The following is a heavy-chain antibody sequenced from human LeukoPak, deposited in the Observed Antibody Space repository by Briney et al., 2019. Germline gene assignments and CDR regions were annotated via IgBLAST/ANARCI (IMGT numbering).Heavy chain of an antibody. V-gene: IGHV4-30-4*08. D-gene: IGHD2-21*01. CDR2: FYYRGRT. CDR3: ASGMAYCGGDCYSKVDY. CDR1: GGSISSGDYY. J-gene: IGHJ4*02. Sequence: SETLSLTCTVSGGSISSGDYYWSWIRQPPGKGPGGVGYFYYRGRTYYNPSLKSHANISVDTSKHQFCLKLSSVTAADTAVYYCASGMAYCGGDCYSKVDYWGQGTLVTVSS.